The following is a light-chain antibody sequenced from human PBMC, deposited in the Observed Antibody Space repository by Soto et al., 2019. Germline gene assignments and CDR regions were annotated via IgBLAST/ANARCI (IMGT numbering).Light chain of an antibody. Sequence: QSVLTQSPSASGSPGQSVTISCTGTSSDVGGHNYVSWYQHHPGKAPKLIIYEVSKRPSGVPDRFSGSKSANTASLTVSGLQAEDEAFYYCSSTAGNNNLVFGGGTTLTVL. CDR1: SSDVGGHNY. CDR2: EVS. J-gene: IGLJ3*02. V-gene: IGLV2-8*01. CDR3: SSTAGNNNLV.